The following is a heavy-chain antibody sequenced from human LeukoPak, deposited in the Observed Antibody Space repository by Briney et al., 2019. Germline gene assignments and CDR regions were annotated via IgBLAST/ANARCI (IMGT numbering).Heavy chain of an antibody. Sequence: GGSLRLSCAASGFTFSSYSMNWVRQAPGKGLEWVSYISSRSSTIYYADSVKGRFTISRDNAKNSLYLQMNSLRAEDTAVYYCARDRMCDIWGQGTMVTVSS. V-gene: IGHV3-48*01. CDR2: ISSRSSTI. CDR3: ARDRMCDI. J-gene: IGHJ3*02. CDR1: GFTFSSYS.